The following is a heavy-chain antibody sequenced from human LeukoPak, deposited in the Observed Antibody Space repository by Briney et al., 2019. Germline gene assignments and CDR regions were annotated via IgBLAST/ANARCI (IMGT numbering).Heavy chain of an antibody. CDR1: GGSISSYY. CDR2: IYYGGST. J-gene: IGHJ5*02. Sequence: PSETLSLTCTVSGGSISSYYWSWIRQPPGKGLEWIGYIYYGGSTNYNPSLKSRVTISIDTSKNEFSLKVTSVTVADTAVYYCARGGSWFDTWGQGTLVTVSS. V-gene: IGHV4-59*01. CDR3: ARGGSWFDT. D-gene: IGHD1-26*01.